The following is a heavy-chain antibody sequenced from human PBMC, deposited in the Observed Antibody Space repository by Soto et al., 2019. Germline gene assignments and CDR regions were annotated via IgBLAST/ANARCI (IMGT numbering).Heavy chain of an antibody. CDR1: GDSVSSNSAA. J-gene: IGHJ4*02. V-gene: IGHV6-1*01. Sequence: PSQTLSLTCAISGDSVSSNSAAWNWIRQSPSRGLEWLGRTYYRSKWYNDYAVSVKSRITINPATSKNQFSLQLNSVTPEDTAVYYCAXDRWITIFGVVIPYFDYWGQGTLVTVSS. D-gene: IGHD3-3*01. CDR2: TYYRSKWYN. CDR3: AXDRWITIFGVVIPYFDY.